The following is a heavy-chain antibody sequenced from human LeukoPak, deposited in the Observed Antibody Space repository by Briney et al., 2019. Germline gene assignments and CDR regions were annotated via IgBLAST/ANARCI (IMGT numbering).Heavy chain of an antibody. J-gene: IGHJ6*04. CDR3: ARLARLSLIRGRTGYHSLDV. V-gene: IGHV4-59*01. D-gene: IGHD3-10*01. Sequence: NASETLSLTCSVSAGSINGFYWAWIRQPPGGPLQYIGYVHYTGTTDYNPSLKSRVTISEDTSKNQFSLKLTSMTAADTAVYYCARLARLSLIRGRTGYHSLDVWGKGINVIVSS. CDR1: AGSINGFY. CDR2: VHYTGTT.